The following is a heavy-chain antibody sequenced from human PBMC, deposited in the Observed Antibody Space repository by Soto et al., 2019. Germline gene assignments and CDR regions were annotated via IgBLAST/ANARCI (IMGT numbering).Heavy chain of an antibody. CDR3: ARVSSYGLNDYYGMDV. CDR1: GYTFTSYG. Sequence: ASVKVSCKASGYTFTSYGISWVRQAPEQGLEWMGWINPNSGGTNYAQKFQGWVTMTRDTSISTAYMELSRLRSDDTAVYYCARVSSYGLNDYYGMDVWGQGTTVTVSS. V-gene: IGHV1-2*04. D-gene: IGHD5-18*01. J-gene: IGHJ6*02. CDR2: INPNSGGT.